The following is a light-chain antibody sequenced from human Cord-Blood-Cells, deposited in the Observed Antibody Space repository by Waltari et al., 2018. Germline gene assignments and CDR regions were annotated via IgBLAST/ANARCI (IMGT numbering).Light chain of an antibody. J-gene: IGLJ3*02. V-gene: IGLV3-1*01. CDR2: QDS. CDR3: QAWDSSTNWV. Sequence: SYELTQPPSVSVSPGQTASITRSGDKLGDKYACWYQQKPGQSPVLVIYQDSKRPSGIPERFSGPNSGNTATLTISGTQAMDEADYYCQAWDSSTNWVFGGGTKLTVL. CDR1: KLGDKY.